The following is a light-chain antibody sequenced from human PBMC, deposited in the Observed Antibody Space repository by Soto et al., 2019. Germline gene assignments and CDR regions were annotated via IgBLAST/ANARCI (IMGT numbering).Light chain of an antibody. CDR1: LGINTG. J-gene: IGKJ4*01. V-gene: IGKV1-13*02. Sequence: AIQLTQSPSSLSASVGDRVTITCRASLGINTGVAWYQQKPGKSPKLLIYETSNLASGVSFRFSGTGYGTQFSPTIDGLQPEDLATYHCQQVSAYPLTFGGGTKVEIK. CDR3: QQVSAYPLT. CDR2: ETS.